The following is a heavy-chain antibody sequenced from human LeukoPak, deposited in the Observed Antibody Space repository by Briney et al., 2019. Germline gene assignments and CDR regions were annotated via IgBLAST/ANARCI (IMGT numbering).Heavy chain of an antibody. V-gene: IGHV3-64D*09. CDR2: ISSNGGNT. CDR1: GXTFSSYA. J-gene: IGHJ4*02. CDR3: VKRTGLYFDY. Sequence: GGSLRLSCSASGXTFSSYAIHWVRQAPGKGQEYVSGISSNGGNTYNANSLKGRITISRDNSKNTVDLQMSSLRTEDTAVYFCVKRTGLYFDYWGQGTLVTVSS. D-gene: IGHD7-27*01.